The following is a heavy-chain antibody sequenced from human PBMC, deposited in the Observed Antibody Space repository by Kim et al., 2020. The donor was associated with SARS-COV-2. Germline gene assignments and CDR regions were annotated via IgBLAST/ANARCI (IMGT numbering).Heavy chain of an antibody. Sequence: SETLSLTCTVSGDSVSSGIYYWTWIRQPPGKALEWISYAYYSGYTKYKPSLKSRVTSSVDTSKNQFSLKLTSVTAADTAIYYCARGANYVIEYWGEWNLVTVSS. CDR1: GDSVSSGIYY. CDR3: ARGANYVIEY. J-gene: IGHJ4*02. CDR2: AYYSGYT. D-gene: IGHD3-10*02. V-gene: IGHV4-61*01.